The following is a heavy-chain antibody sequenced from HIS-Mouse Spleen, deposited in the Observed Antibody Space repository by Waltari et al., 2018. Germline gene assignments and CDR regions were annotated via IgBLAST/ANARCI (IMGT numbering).Heavy chain of an antibody. J-gene: IGHJ2*01. CDR1: GGSISSISYY. D-gene: IGHD6-13*01. CDR3: AREIPYSSSWYDWYFDL. Sequence: QLQLQESGPGLVKPSETLSLTCTVSGGSISSISYYWGWIRQPPGKGREWLGSIYYSGSTYYNPSVKGRVTISVDTSKNQFSLKLSSVTAADTAVYYCAREIPYSSSWYDWYFDLWGRGTLVTVSS. V-gene: IGHV4-39*07. CDR2: IYYSGST.